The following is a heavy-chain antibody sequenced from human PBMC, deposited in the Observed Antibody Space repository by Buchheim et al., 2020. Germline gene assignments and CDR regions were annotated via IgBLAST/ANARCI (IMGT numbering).Heavy chain of an antibody. Sequence: EVGLLESGGSLAQPGGSLILSCAASGFTFTGYLMMWVRQGPGKGLECVSTINGRGDNTYYADSVKGRFIISRDTSRNTIYLRMDSLRVEDTAIYYCAKVGSSAYFFESWGRGTL. CDR1: GFTFTGYL. J-gene: IGHJ4*02. CDR3: AKVGSSAYFFES. CDR2: INGRGDNT. V-gene: IGHV3-23*01.